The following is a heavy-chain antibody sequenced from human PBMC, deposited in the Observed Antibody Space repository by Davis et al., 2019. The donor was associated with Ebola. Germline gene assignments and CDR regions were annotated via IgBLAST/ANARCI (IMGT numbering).Heavy chain of an antibody. CDR3: ASSPEWEPQYYFDY. Sequence: PGGSLRLSCAASGFIFSSYSMHWVRQAPGKGLEWVSFISYDGSNKYYADSVKGRFTISRDNSKNTLYLQMNSLRAEDTAVYYCASSPEWEPQYYFDYWGQGTLVTVSS. J-gene: IGHJ4*02. V-gene: IGHV3-30*14. D-gene: IGHD1-26*01. CDR1: GFIFSSYS. CDR2: ISYDGSNK.